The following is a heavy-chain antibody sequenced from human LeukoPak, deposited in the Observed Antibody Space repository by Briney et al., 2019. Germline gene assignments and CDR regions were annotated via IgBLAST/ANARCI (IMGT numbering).Heavy chain of an antibody. D-gene: IGHD3-22*01. CDR3: ARGPAYYDTSGYARFYYFGMDV. V-gene: IGHV4-59*01. J-gene: IGHJ6*02. CDR1: GGSISTYY. CDR2: IYYSGST. Sequence: PSETLSLTCTVSGGSISTYYWSWIRQPPGKGLEFIGYIYYSGSTNYSPSLKSRVTISVDTSKNQFSLMLSSVTAADTAVYYCARGPAYYDTSGYARFYYFGMDVWGQGTTVTVS.